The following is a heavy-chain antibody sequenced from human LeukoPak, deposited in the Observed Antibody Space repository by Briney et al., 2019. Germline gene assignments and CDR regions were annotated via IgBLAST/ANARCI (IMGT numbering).Heavy chain of an antibody. CDR2: ISWNSGSI. CDR3: AKGRTYDSSSWYFYYFDY. D-gene: IGHD6-13*01. Sequence: LSLTCTVSGGSISSYYWSWVRQAPGKGLEWVSGISWNSGSIGYADSVKGRFTISRDNAKNSLYLQMNSLRAEDTALYYCAKGRTYDSSSWYFYYFDYWGQGTLVTVSS. J-gene: IGHJ4*02. CDR1: GGSISSYY. V-gene: IGHV3-9*01.